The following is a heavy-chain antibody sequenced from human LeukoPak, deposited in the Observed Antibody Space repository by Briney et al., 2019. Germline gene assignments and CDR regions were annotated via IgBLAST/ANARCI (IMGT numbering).Heavy chain of an antibody. CDR3: ARGPYSYDSSGAFDI. CDR2: IYPTDIT. CDR1: GGSISNSY. Sequence: SETLSLTCTVSGGSISNSYWSWIRQPAGKGLEWIGRIYPTDITTYNPSLKSRVTLSVDTSKNQFSLKVNSVTAADAAVYFCARGPYSYDSSGAFDIWGQGTMVTVSS. D-gene: IGHD3-22*01. J-gene: IGHJ3*02. V-gene: IGHV4-4*07.